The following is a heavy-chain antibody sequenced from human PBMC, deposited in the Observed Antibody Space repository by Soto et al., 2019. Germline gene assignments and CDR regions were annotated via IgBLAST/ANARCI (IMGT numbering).Heavy chain of an antibody. CDR2: IYSGGST. Sequence: GGSLRLSCAASGFTVSSNYMSWVRQAPGKGLEWVSVIYSGGSTYYADSVKGRFTISRDNSKNTLYLQMNSLRAEDTAVYYCARGDYYDSSGYSFVFDIWGQGTMVTVSS. CDR1: GFTVSSNY. J-gene: IGHJ3*02. CDR3: ARGDYYDSSGYSFVFDI. D-gene: IGHD3-22*01. V-gene: IGHV3-53*01.